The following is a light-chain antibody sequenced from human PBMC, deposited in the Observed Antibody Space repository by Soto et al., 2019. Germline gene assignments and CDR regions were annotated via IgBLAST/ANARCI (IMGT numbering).Light chain of an antibody. CDR2: DVS. CDR3: QQSYSTPTWT. J-gene: IGKJ1*01. CDR1: QSISSW. V-gene: IGKV1-5*01. Sequence: DIQMTQSPSTLSASVGDRVTITCRASQSISSWLAWYQQKPGKAPKLLIYDVSSLESGVPSRFSGSGSGTEFTLTISSLQPEDFATYYCQQSYSTPTWTFGQGTKVDIK.